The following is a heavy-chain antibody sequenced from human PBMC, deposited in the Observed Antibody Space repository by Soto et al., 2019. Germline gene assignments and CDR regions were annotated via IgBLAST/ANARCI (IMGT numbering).Heavy chain of an antibody. CDR3: AGFNPDDAFDI. V-gene: IGHV3-13*01. CDR1: GFTFSSYD. CDR2: IGTAGDT. Sequence: HPGGSLRLSCAASGFTFSSYDMHWVRQATGKGLEWVSAIGTAGDTYYPGSVKGRFTISRENAKNSLYLQMNSLRAGDTAVYYCAGFNPDDAFDIWGQGTMVTVSS. J-gene: IGHJ3*02.